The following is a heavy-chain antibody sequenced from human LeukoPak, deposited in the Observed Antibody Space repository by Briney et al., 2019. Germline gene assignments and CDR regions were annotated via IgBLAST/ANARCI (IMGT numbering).Heavy chain of an antibody. D-gene: IGHD3-22*01. CDR2: ISSNGGST. CDR1: GFTFRSNG. Sequence: QPGGSLLLSCSSSGFTFRSNGMHWVRHAPGKGLECVSAISSNGGSTYYAAFEKGRFPISRENSKNRLYLQMRSLRAEDTAVYYCAKEGPGYYDSSGDHAYFDDWGQGTLVTVSS. J-gene: IGHJ4*02. CDR3: AKEGPGYYDSSGDHAYFDD. V-gene: IGHV3-64D*06.